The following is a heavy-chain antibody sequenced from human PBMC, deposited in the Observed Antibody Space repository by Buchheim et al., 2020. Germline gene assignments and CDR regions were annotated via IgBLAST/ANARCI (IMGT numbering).Heavy chain of an antibody. CDR3: ARTPGFSHSFDV. D-gene: IGHD3-9*01. J-gene: IGHJ3*01. Sequence: EVQLVQSGAEVKKPGEPLKISCEGSGYSFTAYWIGWVRQTPEKGFEWMGIIYPGDSEIRYSASFQGQVIISADRSINTAYLQWSTLKASDTAMYYCARTPGFSHSFDVWGQGT. CDR2: IYPGDSEI. V-gene: IGHV5-51*01. CDR1: GYSFTAYW.